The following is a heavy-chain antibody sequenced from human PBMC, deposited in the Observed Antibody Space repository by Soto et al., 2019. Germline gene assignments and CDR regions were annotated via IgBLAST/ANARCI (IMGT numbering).Heavy chain of an antibody. J-gene: IGHJ5*02. CDR2: ISYSGSP. Sequence: SETLSLTCTVSGGSISSESYFWGWVRQPSGKGLEWVGTISYSGSPFFNPSLKGRATLSVDTSKNQFSLRLSAVTAADSAVYFCAALLGHCSGGTCFFRWFDPWGQGPLVTVSS. CDR3: AALLGHCSGGTCFFRWFDP. D-gene: IGHD2-15*01. V-gene: IGHV4-39*01. CDR1: GGSISSESYF.